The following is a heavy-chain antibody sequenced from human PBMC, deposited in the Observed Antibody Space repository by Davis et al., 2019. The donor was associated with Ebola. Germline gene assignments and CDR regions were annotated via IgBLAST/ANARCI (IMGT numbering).Heavy chain of an antibody. J-gene: IGHJ5*01. CDR2: IIHSRRT. D-gene: IGHD6-19*01. CDR3: ARGARYSSGWFDY. Sequence: MPSETLSLTCAVYGGSFSGYYWSWIHQPPGKGLEWIGEIIHSRRTNYNPSLKSRVTISVDTSNNQFSLKVRSVTAADTAVYYCARGARYSSGWFDYWGQGTLVTVSS. CDR1: GGSFSGYY. V-gene: IGHV4-34*01.